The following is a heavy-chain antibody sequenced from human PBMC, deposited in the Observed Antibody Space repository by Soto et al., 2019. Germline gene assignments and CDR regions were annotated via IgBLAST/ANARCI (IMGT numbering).Heavy chain of an antibody. CDR3: AKSQGGGPDAFDI. V-gene: IGHV3-23*01. D-gene: IGHD3-16*01. Sequence: EVQLLESGGGLVQPGGSLRLSCAASGFTFSSYAMSWVRQAPGKVLEWVSGISGSGGSTYYADSVKGRFTISRDNSKNTLYLQINSLRAEDTAVYYCAKSQGGGPDAFDIWGQGTMVTVSS. CDR2: ISGSGGST. J-gene: IGHJ3*02. CDR1: GFTFSSYA.